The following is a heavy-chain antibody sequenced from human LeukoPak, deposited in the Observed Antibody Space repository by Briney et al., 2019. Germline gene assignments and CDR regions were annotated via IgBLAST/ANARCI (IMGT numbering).Heavy chain of an antibody. CDR1: EFTFSSYA. D-gene: IGHD2-2*01. Sequence: PGGSLTLSCAASEFTFSSYALSWVRQPPGKGLEWLSSIIGSDGSTYYADSVKGRFTISRDNSKNTLYLQMNSLRAEDTAVYYCAKQLTETARNYYYGMDVWGQGTTVTVSS. V-gene: IGHV3-23*01. CDR3: AKQLTETARNYYYGMDV. CDR2: IIGSDGST. J-gene: IGHJ6*02.